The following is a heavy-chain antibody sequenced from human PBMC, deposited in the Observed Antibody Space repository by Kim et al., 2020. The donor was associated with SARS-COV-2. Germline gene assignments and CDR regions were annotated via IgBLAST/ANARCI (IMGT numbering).Heavy chain of an antibody. CDR2: IDPSDSYT. D-gene: IGHD3-22*01. V-gene: IGHV5-10-1*01. Sequence: GESLKISCKGSGYSFTSYWISWVRQMPGKGLEWMGRIDPSDSYTNYSPSFQGHVTISADKSISTAYLQWSSLKASDTAMYYCARLGDDYYDSSGYYKDYWGQGTLVTVSS. J-gene: IGHJ4*02. CDR1: GYSFTSYW. CDR3: ARLGDDYYDSSGYYKDY.